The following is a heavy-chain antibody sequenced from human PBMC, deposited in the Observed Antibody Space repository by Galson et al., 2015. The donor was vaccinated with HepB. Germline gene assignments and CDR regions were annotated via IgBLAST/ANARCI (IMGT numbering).Heavy chain of an antibody. Sequence: SLRLSCADSKFTFKNYAIHWVRQAPGKGLEWVAVISSDAIDQYYADSVKGRFTISRDNSRNTMYLQMNTLTAEDTAVYYCARDSGPLVRGVIDYWGQGTLVTVSS. CDR1: KFTFKNYA. CDR2: ISSDAIDQ. V-gene: IGHV3-30*04. CDR3: ARDSGPLVRGVIDY. D-gene: IGHD3-10*01. J-gene: IGHJ4*02.